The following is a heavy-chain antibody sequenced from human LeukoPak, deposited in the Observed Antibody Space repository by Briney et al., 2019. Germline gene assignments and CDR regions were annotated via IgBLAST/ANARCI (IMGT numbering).Heavy chain of an antibody. V-gene: IGHV4-34*01. CDR1: GGSFSGYY. D-gene: IGHD3-22*01. J-gene: IGHJ4*02. Sequence: SETLSLTCAVYGGSFSGYYWSWIRQPPGKGLEWIGEINHSGSTNYNPSLKSRVTISVDTSKNQFSLKLSSVTAADTAVYYCARVPVSDYYDSSGSYDYWGQGTLVTVSS. CDR3: ARVPVSDYYDSSGSYDY. CDR2: INHSGST.